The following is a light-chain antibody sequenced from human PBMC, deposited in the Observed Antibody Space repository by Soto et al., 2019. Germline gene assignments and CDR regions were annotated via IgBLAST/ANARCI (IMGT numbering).Light chain of an antibody. CDR2: AAS. Sequence: AIHMTQSPSSVSASVGDRVTITCRASQGIRNDLGWYQQKPGKAPKLLIYAASSLQSGVPSRFSGSGSGTDFTLTISSLQPEDFATYYCLQDYNYPWTFGQGTKVDI. V-gene: IGKV1-6*01. J-gene: IGKJ1*01. CDR1: QGIRND. CDR3: LQDYNYPWT.